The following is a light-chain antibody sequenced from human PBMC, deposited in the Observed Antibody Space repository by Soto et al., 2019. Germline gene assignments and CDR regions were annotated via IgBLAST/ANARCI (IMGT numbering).Light chain of an antibody. J-gene: IGKJ4*01. CDR3: QQRSSWPLT. CDR2: DAS. Sequence: EIVLTQSPATLSLSPGETATLSWRASQSVSSSLAWYQQKPGQTPRLLIYDASNRATGIPARFSGSGSGTDFTLAVSSLEPEDVAVYYCQQRSSWPLTFGGGTKVEIK. CDR1: QSVSSS. V-gene: IGKV3-11*01.